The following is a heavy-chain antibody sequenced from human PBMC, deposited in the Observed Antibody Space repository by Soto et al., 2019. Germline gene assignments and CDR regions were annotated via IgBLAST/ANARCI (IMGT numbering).Heavy chain of an antibody. Sequence: GESLTISCKGSGYSFTSYWIGWVRQMPGKGLEWMGIIYPGDSDTRYSPSFQGQVTISADKSISTAYLQWSSLKASDTAMYYCARHGGYCSSTSCYSYPDYWGQGTLVTVSS. CDR1: GYSFTSYW. CDR3: ARHGGYCSSTSCYSYPDY. V-gene: IGHV5-51*01. J-gene: IGHJ4*02. D-gene: IGHD2-2*02. CDR2: IYPGDSDT.